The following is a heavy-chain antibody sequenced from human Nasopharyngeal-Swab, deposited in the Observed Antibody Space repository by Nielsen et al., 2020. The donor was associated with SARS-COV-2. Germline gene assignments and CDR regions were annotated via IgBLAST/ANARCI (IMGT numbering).Heavy chain of an antibody. CDR2: INHSGST. CDR1: GGSFSGYY. V-gene: IGHV4-34*01. D-gene: IGHD4-23*01. CDR3: ARGRNGGTHL. Sequence: SETLPLTCAVYGGSFSGYYWSWIRQPPGKGLEWIGEINHSGSTNYNPSLKSRVTISVDTSKNQFSLKLSSVTAADTAVYYCARGRNGGTHLWGQGTLVTVSS. J-gene: IGHJ4*02.